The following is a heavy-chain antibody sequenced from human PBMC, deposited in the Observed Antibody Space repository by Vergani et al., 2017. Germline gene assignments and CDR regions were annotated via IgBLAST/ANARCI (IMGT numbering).Heavy chain of an antibody. CDR3: TTVRRYDILTGYYNRDY. Sequence: EVQLVESGGGLVQPGGSLRLSCAASGFTFSSYWMSWVRQAPGKGLEWVANIKQDGSEKYYVDSVKGRFTISRDNAKNSLHLQMNSLRAEDTAVYYCTTVRRYDILTGYYNRDYWGQGTLVTVSS. J-gene: IGHJ4*02. D-gene: IGHD3-9*01. CDR1: GFTFSSYW. V-gene: IGHV3-7*01. CDR2: IKQDGSEK.